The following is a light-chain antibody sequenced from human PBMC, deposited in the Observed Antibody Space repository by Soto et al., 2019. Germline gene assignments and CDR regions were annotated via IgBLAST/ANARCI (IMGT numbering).Light chain of an antibody. V-gene: IGKV1-5*03. Sequence: DIHMTQSPSTLSASVGDRITITCRASQDVSQWLAWYQHKPGKAPKLLIYKASTLESGVSSRFSGRGSGTVFTLTITNLQPDDFATYYCQQYSSDLYTFGQGTKLEIK. CDR1: QDVSQW. CDR2: KAS. J-gene: IGKJ2*01. CDR3: QQYSSDLYT.